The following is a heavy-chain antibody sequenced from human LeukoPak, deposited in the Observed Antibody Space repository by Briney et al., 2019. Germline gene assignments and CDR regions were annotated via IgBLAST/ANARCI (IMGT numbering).Heavy chain of an antibody. CDR3: ASGVHYSSGWIDI. Sequence: PGGSLRLSCAASGFTLSSNEMNWVRQAPGKGLEWLSYISSSGGTIHYVGSVKGRFTISRDNAKNSLFLQMNSLRAEDTAVYYCASGVHYSSGWIDIWGQGAMVTVSS. CDR1: GFTLSSNE. CDR2: ISSSGGTI. V-gene: IGHV3-48*03. D-gene: IGHD6-19*01. J-gene: IGHJ3*02.